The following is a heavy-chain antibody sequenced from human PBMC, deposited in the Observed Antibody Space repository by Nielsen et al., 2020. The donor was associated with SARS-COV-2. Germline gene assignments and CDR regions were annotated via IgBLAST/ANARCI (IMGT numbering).Heavy chain of an antibody. CDR3: ARGVADDSSGYYYYYYGMDV. V-gene: IGHV3-30-3*01. Sequence: GGSLRLSCAASGFTFSSYAMHWVRQAPGKGLEWVAVISYDGSNKYYADSVKGRFTISRDNSKNTLYLQMNSLRAEDTAVYYCARGVADDSSGYYYYYYGMDVWGQGTTVTVSS. CDR1: GFTFSSYA. CDR2: ISYDGSNK. D-gene: IGHD3-22*01. J-gene: IGHJ6*02.